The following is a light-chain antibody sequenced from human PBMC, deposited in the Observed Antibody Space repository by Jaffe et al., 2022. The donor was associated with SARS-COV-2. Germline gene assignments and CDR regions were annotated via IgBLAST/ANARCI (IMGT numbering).Light chain of an antibody. V-gene: IGKV3-15*01. J-gene: IGKJ1*01. CDR3: HQYNNWPPWT. Sequence: DIVMTQSPATLSGSPGERATLSCRASHSVSTNLAWYQQRPGQPPSLLIYGASKRATGVPPRFSGAGSGTEFTLTISSLQSEDFAVYYCHQYNNWPPWTFGQGTRVEIK. CDR2: GAS. CDR1: HSVSTN.